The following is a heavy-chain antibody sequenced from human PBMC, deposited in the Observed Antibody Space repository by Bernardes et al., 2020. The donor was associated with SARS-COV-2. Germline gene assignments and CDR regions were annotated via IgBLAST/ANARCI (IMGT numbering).Heavy chain of an antibody. CDR2: VSGSGGST. CDR1: GFTFSSYA. CDR3: AKASGIVGATSIFDY. D-gene: IGHD1-26*01. Sequence: GSLRLSCAASGFTFSSYAMSWVRQAPGKGLEWVSGVSGSGGSTYYADSVKGRFTISRDNSKDTLYLQMNSLRAEDTAVYYCAKASGIVGATSIFDYWGQGTLVTVSS. J-gene: IGHJ4*02. V-gene: IGHV3-23*01.